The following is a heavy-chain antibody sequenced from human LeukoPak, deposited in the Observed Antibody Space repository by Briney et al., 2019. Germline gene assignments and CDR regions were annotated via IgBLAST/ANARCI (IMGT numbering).Heavy chain of an antibody. CDR1: GGTFSSYA. CDR3: ARAYTMVRGAPGY. V-gene: IGHV1-69*05. J-gene: IGHJ4*02. CDR2: IIPIFGTA. D-gene: IGHD3-10*01. Sequence: GASVKVSCKASGGTFSSYAISWVRQAPGQGLEWMGGIIPIFGTANYAQKFQGRVTITTDESTSTAYMELSSLRSEDTAVYYCARAYTMVRGAPGYWGQGTLVTVSS.